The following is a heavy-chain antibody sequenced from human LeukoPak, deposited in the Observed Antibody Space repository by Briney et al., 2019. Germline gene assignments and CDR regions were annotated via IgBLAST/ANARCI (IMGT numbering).Heavy chain of an antibody. V-gene: IGHV4-59*08. D-gene: IGHD2-15*01. Sequence: SETLSLTCTVSGDSIGGYYWSWIRQPPGKGLEWIGYIRYSGSTNYNPSLKSRVTISVDTSENQFSLKLSSVTAADTAVYYCARHYCSGGSCNFDYWGQGTLSPSPQ. CDR3: ARHYCSGGSCNFDY. J-gene: IGHJ4*02. CDR1: GDSIGGYY. CDR2: IRYSGST.